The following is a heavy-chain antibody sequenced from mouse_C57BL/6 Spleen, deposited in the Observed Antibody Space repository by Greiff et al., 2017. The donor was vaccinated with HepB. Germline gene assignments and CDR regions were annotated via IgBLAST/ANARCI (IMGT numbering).Heavy chain of an antibody. CDR2: FNPGSGGT. Sequence: QVQLQQSGAELVRPGTSVKVSCKASGYAFTNYLIEWVKQRPGQGLEWIGVFNPGSGGTNYNEKFKGKATLTADKSSSTAYMQLSSLTSEDSAVYFCARWGTTVVATGYFDVWGTGTPVTVSS. D-gene: IGHD1-1*01. V-gene: IGHV1-54*01. J-gene: IGHJ1*03. CDR3: ARWGTTVVATGYFDV. CDR1: GYAFTNYL.